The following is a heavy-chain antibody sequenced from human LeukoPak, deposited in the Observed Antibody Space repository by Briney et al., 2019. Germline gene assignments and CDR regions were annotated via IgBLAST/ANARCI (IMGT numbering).Heavy chain of an antibody. CDR1: GFAFRTYG. D-gene: IGHD3-10*01. V-gene: IGHV3-30*18. CDR2: ISYDGSNK. Sequence: PGRSLRLSCAASGFAFRTYGMHWVRQAPGKGLEWVAVISYDGSNKYYADSVKGRFTISRDNSKNTLYLQMNSLRAEDTAVYYCAKDLHYGSGSYSSMDVWGQGTTVTVSS. J-gene: IGHJ6*02. CDR3: AKDLHYGSGSYSSMDV.